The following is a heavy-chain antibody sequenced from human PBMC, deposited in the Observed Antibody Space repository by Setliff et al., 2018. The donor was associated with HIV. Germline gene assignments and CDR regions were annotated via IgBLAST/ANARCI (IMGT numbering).Heavy chain of an antibody. Sequence: PSETLSLTCAVYGGSFSGYYWSWIRQPPGKGLEWIGEISHSGSTFYSPSLKSRVTISVDTSKNQFSLWLTSVTAADTAVYYCARVGLRFKYTFDYWGQGMLVTVSS. D-gene: IGHD5-12*01. CDR2: ISHSGST. J-gene: IGHJ4*02. V-gene: IGHV4-34*01. CDR1: GGSFSGYY. CDR3: ARVGLRFKYTFDY.